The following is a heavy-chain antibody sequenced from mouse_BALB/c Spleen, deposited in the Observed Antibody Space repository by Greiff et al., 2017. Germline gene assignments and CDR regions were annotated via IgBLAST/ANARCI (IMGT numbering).Heavy chain of an antibody. J-gene: IGHJ2*01. Sequence: QVQLQQSGPELVKPGASVKISCKASGYSFTSYYIYWVKQRPGQGLEWIGWIFPGSGNTKYNEKFKGKATLTADTSSSTAYMQLSSLTSEDSAVYFCARAGGNYRFDYWGQGTTLTVSS. V-gene: IGHV1-66*01. D-gene: IGHD2-1*01. CDR2: IFPGSGNT. CDR1: GYSFTSYY. CDR3: ARAGGNYRFDY.